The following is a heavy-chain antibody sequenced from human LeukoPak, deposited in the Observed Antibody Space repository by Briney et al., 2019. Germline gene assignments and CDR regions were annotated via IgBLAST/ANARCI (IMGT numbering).Heavy chain of an antibody. CDR2: IIPIFGTA. D-gene: IGHD3-22*01. Sequence: SVKVSCKASGSTFSSYAISWVRQAPGQGLEWMGGIIPIFGTANYAQKFQGRVTITADESTSTAYMELSSLRSEDTAVYYCARYDSSGPIGYYYGMDVWGQGTTVTVSS. CDR3: ARYDSSGPIGYYYGMDV. CDR1: GSTFSSYA. V-gene: IGHV1-69*13. J-gene: IGHJ6*02.